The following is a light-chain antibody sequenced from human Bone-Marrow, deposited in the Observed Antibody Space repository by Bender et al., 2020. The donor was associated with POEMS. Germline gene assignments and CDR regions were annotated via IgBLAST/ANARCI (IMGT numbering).Light chain of an antibody. V-gene: IGLV3-1*01. CDR3: QAWDSSTASYV. CDR1: ALPNQY. J-gene: IGLJ1*01. CDR2: KDR. Sequence: SYELTQPPSVSVSPGQTARITCSGNALPNQYAYWYQQKPGQAPVMVVYKDRQRPSGIPERFSGSNSGNTATLTISGTQAMDEADYYCQAWDSSTASYVFGTGTKVTVL.